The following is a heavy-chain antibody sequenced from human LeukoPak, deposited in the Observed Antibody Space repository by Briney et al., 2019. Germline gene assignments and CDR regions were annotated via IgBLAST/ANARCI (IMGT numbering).Heavy chain of an antibody. CDR1: GYTFTGYY. D-gene: IGHD6-13*01. CDR2: INPNSGGT. CDR3: ARDRGIAAAGPLGS. Sequence: EASVKVSCKASGYTFTGYYMHWVRQAPGQGLEWMGWINPNSGGTNYAQKFQGGVTMTRDTSISTAYMELSRLRSDDTAVYYCARDRGIAAAGPLGSWGQGTLVTVSS. V-gene: IGHV1-2*02. J-gene: IGHJ4*01.